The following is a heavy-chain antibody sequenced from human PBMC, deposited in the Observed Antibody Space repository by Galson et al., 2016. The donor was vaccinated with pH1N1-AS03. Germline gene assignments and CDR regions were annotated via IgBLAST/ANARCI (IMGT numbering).Heavy chain of an antibody. V-gene: IGHV3-30*02. D-gene: IGHD6-6*01. CDR1: GFTFSNYG. Sequence: SLRLSCAASGFTFSNYGIHWVRQAPGKGLEWVAFIRDDGSDRHYAKSVKGRFTISRDNSKGTVYLQMSSLRSGDTATYYCARHQGVAIAARLSGGLDYWGQGTLVTVSS. J-gene: IGHJ4*02. CDR2: IRDDGSDR. CDR3: ARHQGVAIAARLSGGLDY.